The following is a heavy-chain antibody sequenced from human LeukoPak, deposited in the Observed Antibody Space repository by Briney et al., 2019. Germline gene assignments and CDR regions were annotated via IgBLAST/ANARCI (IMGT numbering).Heavy chain of an antibody. CDR1: GFVFSNVW. CDR2: SKTHGDAT. Sequence: PGGFLRLSCAASGFVFSNVWMDWVRQAPGRGLEWVGRSKTHGDATQYAAPVKGRFTISRDDSKNTLYLQMNSLKTEDTAVYYCTTTTTSLTGFWGQGTLVSVSS. CDR3: TTTTTSLTGF. J-gene: IGHJ4*02. D-gene: IGHD4-11*01. V-gene: IGHV3-15*01.